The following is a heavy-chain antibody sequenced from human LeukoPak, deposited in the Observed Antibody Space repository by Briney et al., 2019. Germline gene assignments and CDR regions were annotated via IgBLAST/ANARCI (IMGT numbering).Heavy chain of an antibody. CDR3: ARKSVAGFQH. V-gene: IGHV4-59*01. CDR1: GGSISSYY. J-gene: IGHJ1*01. D-gene: IGHD6-19*01. Sequence: ASETLSLTCTVSGGSISSYYWSWIRQPPGKGLEWIGYIYYSGSTNYNPSLKSRATISVDTSKNQFSLKLSSVTAADTAVYYCARKSVAGFQHWGQGTLVTVSS. CDR2: IYYSGST.